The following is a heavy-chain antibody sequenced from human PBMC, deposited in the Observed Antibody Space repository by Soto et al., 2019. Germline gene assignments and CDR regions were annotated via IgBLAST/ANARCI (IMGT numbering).Heavy chain of an antibody. J-gene: IGHJ5*02. Sequence: QVQLQQWGAGLLKPSETLSLTCGVYGGSLSSHYWSWIRQAPGRGLEWIGEINHSGSTNNNEALKSRLTISVVTSRNQFALNLSSVTAAVTATYYCAGVSVILGYDFWSGYKGWFDPWGQGTQVTVSP. D-gene: IGHD3-3*01. CDR1: GGSLSSHY. CDR3: AGVSVILGYDFWSGYKGWFDP. V-gene: IGHV4-34*01. CDR2: INHSGST.